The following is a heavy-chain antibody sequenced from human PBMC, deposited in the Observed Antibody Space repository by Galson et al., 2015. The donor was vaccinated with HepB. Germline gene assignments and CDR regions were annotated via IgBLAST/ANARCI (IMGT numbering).Heavy chain of an antibody. J-gene: IGHJ6*02. V-gene: IGHV3-74*01. CDR1: GFTFSSYW. Sequence: SLGLCCAASGFTFSSYWMHWVRQAPGKGLGWVSIINTDGSTTRYSDSVKGRFTTSRDSAQNTLYLQMNSLRAEDMAVYYCVRDTGRHMDVWGQGTTVTVSS. CDR3: VRDTGRHMDV. D-gene: IGHD4-17*01. CDR2: INTDGSTT.